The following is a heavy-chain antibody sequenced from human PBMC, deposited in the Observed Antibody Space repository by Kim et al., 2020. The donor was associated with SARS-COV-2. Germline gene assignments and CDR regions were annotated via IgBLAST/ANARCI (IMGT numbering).Heavy chain of an antibody. CDR3: ARHGLGARGRGFDY. V-gene: IGHV4-39*01. J-gene: IGHJ4*02. CDR1: GGSISSSSYY. D-gene: IGHD1-26*01. CDR2: IYYSGST. Sequence: SETLSLTCTVSGGSISSSSYYWGWIRQPPGKGLEWIGSIYYSGSTYYNPSLKSRVTISVDTSKNQFSLKLSSVTAADTAVYYCARHGLGARGRGFDYWGPGTLVTVSS.